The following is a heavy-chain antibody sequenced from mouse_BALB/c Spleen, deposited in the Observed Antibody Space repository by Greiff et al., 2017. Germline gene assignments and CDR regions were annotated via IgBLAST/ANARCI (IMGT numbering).Heavy chain of an antibody. CDR3: AMNGLYAMDY. CDR2: IDPANGNT. CDR1: GFNIKDTY. D-gene: IGHD2-2*01. V-gene: IGHV14-3*02. Sequence: VQLKQSGAELVKPGASVKLSCTASGFNIKDTYMHWVKQRPEQGLEWIGRIDPANGNTKYDPKFQGKATITADTSSNTAYLQLSSLTSEDTAVYYCAMNGLYAMDYWGQGTSVTVSS. J-gene: IGHJ4*01.